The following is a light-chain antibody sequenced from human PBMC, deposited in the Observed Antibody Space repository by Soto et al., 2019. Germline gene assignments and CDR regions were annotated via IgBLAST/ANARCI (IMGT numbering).Light chain of an antibody. CDR1: SSDVGGYDY. CDR2: EVT. V-gene: IGLV2-8*01. CDR3: SSYTGTNNYVI. Sequence: QSVLTQPPSASGSPGQSVAISCTGSSSDVGGYDYVSWYQKHPAKAPKIIIFEVTKRPSGVPDRFSGSKSGNTASLTVSGLQAEDEADYYCSSYTGTNNYVIFGGGTQLTVL. J-gene: IGLJ2*01.